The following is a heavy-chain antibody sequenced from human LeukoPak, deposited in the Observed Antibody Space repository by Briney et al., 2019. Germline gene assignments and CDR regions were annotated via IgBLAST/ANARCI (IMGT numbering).Heavy chain of an antibody. CDR1: GYTFTSYG. J-gene: IGHJ4*02. CDR3: ARGNGHSSGWYGRWPYYFDY. D-gene: IGHD6-19*01. V-gene: IGHV1-18*01. CDR2: ISAYNGNT. Sequence: GASVKVSCKASGYTFTSYGLSWVRQAPGQGLEWMGWISAYNGNTNYAQKLQGRVTMTTDTSTSTAYMELSSLRSEDTAVYYCARGNGHSSGWYGRWPYYFDYWGQGTLVTVSS.